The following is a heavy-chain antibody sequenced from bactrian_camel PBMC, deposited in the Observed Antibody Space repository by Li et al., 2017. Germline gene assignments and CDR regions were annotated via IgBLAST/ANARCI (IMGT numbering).Heavy chain of an antibody. D-gene: IGHD2*01. V-gene: IGHV3S10*01. Sequence: VQLVESGGELVQPGGSLRLSCAASGFTFSDYGMNWVRQAPGKGLEWVSSISPRGGSTYYADSVKGRFSISQDNAKNTVYLQMNSLKPEDTAVYYCAAPTSPGGKCPRFAYWGQGTQVTVS. CDR3: AAPTSPGGKCPRFAY. J-gene: IGHJ6*01. CDR1: GFTFSDYG. CDR2: ISPRGGST.